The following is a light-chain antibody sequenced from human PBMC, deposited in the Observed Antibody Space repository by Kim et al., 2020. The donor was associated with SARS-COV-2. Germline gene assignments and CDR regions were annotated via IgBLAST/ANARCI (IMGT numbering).Light chain of an antibody. CDR1: SSDVGGYNY. J-gene: IGLJ2*01. V-gene: IGLV2-14*03. Sequence: QSALTQPASVSGSPGQSITISCTGTSSDVGGYNYVSWYQQHPGKVPKLMIYDVSSRPSGVSNRFSGSKSGNTASLTISGLQTEDEADYYCSSYTSSSTLVFGAGNQLTV. CDR2: DVS. CDR3: SSYTSSSTLV.